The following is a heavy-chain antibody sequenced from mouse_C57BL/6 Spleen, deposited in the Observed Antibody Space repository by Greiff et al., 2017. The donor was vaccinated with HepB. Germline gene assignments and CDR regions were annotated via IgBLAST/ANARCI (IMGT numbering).Heavy chain of an antibody. D-gene: IGHD1-1*01. CDR1: GFSLTSYG. J-gene: IGHJ3*01. CDR2: IWRGGST. V-gene: IGHV2-5*01. CDR3: AKGDYYGSSYSWFAY. Sequence: VQLVESGPGLVQPSQSLSITCTVSGFSLTSYGVHWVRQSPGKGLEWLGVIWRGGSTDYNAAFMSRLSITKDNSKSQVFFKMNSLQADDTAIYYCAKGDYYGSSYSWFAYWGQGTLVTVSA.